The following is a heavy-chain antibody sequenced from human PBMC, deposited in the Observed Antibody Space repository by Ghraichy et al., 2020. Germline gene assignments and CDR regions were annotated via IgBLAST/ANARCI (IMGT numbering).Heavy chain of an antibody. CDR1: GFTFSSYG. J-gene: IGHJ3*02. D-gene: IGHD2-15*01. CDR3: ARDSGYCSGGSCYWPFDI. Sequence: GGSLRLSCAASGFTFSSYGMHWVRQAPGKGLEWVAFIWYDGSNKYYADSVKGRLTISRDNSKNMLYLQMNSLRAEDTAVYYCARDSGYCSGGSCYWPFDIWGLGTMVTVSS. CDR2: IWYDGSNK. V-gene: IGHV3-33*01.